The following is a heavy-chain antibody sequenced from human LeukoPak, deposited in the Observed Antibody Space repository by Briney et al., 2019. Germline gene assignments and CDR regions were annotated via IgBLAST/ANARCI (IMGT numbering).Heavy chain of an antibody. D-gene: IGHD6-19*01. CDR3: ARDRYSSGCVDY. V-gene: IGHV4-59*01. CDR1: GXSISSYY. J-gene: IGHJ4*02. CDR2: IYYSGST. Sequence: PSETLSLTCTVSGXSISSYYWSWIRQPPGKGLEWIGYIYYSGSTNYNPSLKSRVTISVDTSKNQFSLKLSSVTAGDTAVYYCARDRYSSGCVDYWGQGTLVTVSS.